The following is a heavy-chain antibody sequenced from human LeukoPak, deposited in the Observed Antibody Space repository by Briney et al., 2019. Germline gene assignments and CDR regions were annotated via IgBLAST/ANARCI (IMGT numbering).Heavy chain of an antibody. CDR3: AGVGGGGARFDF. J-gene: IGHJ4*02. Sequence: SETLSLTCTVSSVSLTNYYWSWIRQPPGKGLEWIGYIFFSGTTNYNPSLKSRVTISVDTSKNQFSLKMTSVTAADTAVYFCAGVGGGGARFDFWGQGTLGTVS. D-gene: IGHD4-23*01. CDR2: IFFSGTT. CDR1: SVSLTNYY. V-gene: IGHV4-59*03.